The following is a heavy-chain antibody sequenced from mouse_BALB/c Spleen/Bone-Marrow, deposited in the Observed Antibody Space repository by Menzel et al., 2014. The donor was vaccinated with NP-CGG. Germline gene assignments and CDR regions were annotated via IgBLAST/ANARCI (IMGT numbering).Heavy chain of an antibody. V-gene: IGHV1S81*02. Sequence: QVQLQQSGAELVKAGAPVKLSCKASGYTFTSYWMHWVKQRPGQGLEWIGEINPSNGRTNYNEKFKSKATLTVDKSSSTAYMQLSSLTSEDSAVYYCARGGFDYWGQGTTLTVSS. CDR1: GYTFTSYW. CDR2: INPSNGRT. J-gene: IGHJ2*01. CDR3: ARGGFDY.